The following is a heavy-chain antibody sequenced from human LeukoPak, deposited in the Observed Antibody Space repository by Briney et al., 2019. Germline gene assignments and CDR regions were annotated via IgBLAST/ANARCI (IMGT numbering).Heavy chain of an antibody. D-gene: IGHD3-22*01. CDR3: ERDGMDSYDSSGYYPIDY. CDR1: GYTFTGYY. Sequence: ASVKVSCKASGYTFTGYYMHWVRQAPGQGLEWMGWINPNSGGTNYAQKFQGRVTMTKDTSISTAYMELSRLRSDDTAVYYCERDGMDSYDSSGYYPIDYWGQGTLVTVSS. V-gene: IGHV1-2*02. J-gene: IGHJ4*02. CDR2: INPNSGGT.